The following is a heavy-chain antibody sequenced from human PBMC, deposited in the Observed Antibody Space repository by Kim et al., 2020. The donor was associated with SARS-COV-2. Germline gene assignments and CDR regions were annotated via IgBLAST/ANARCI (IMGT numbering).Heavy chain of an antibody. D-gene: IGHD3-10*01. CDR2: IYSGGST. CDR3: ARDLRITMVRGPTHYYYYGMDV. J-gene: IGHJ6*02. CDR1: GFTVSSNY. V-gene: IGHV3-66*01. Sequence: GGSLRLSCAASGFTVSSNYMSWVRQSPGKGLEWVSVIYSGGSTYYADSVKGRFTISRDNSKNTLYLQMNSLRAEDTAVYYCARDLRITMVRGPTHYYYYGMDVWGQGTTVTVSS.